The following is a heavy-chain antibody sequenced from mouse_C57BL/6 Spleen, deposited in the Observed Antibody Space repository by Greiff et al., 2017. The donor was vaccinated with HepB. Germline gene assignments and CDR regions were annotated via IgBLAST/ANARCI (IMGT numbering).Heavy chain of an antibody. CDR3: TRDRGYGSSPGWFAY. J-gene: IGHJ3*01. Sequence: EVKVVESGEGLVKPGGSLKLSCAASGFTFSSYAMSWVRQTPEKRLEWVAYISSGGDYIYYADTVKGRFTISRDNARNTLYLQMSSLKSEDTAMYYCTRDRGYGSSPGWFAYWGQGTLVTVSA. CDR1: GFTFSSYA. V-gene: IGHV5-9-1*02. CDR2: ISSGGDYI. D-gene: IGHD1-1*01.